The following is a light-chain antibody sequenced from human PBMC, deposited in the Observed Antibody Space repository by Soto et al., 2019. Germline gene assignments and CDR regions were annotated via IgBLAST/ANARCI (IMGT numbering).Light chain of an antibody. CDR2: ATS. J-gene: IGKJ4*01. CDR3: QEYGDWPLT. V-gene: IGKV3-15*01. Sequence: EIMVTQSPATLSVSPGERATLSCRASQSVGNNFAWYQQNPGQAPRLLIFATSTRATGVPARFSGSGSGTEFTLTISSLQSEDFAVYYCQEYGDWPLTFGGGAKVEIE. CDR1: QSVGNN.